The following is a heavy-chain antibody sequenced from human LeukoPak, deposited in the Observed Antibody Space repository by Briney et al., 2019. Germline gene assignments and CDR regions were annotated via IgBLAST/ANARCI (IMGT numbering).Heavy chain of an antibody. CDR3: AKEDIVVVPAGYYYYYGMDV. Sequence: PGGSLRLSCAASGFTFSSYAMSWVRQAPGKGLEWVSAISGSGGSTYYADSVKGRFTISRDNSKNTLYLQMNSLRAEDTAVYYCAKEDIVVVPAGYYYYYGMDVWGQGTTVTVSS. CDR1: GFTFSSYA. CDR2: ISGSGGST. J-gene: IGHJ6*02. D-gene: IGHD2-2*01. V-gene: IGHV3-23*01.